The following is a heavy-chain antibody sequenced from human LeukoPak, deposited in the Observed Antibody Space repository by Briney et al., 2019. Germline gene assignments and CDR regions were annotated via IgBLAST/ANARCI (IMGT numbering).Heavy chain of an antibody. Sequence: GGSLRLSCATSGFNFISYTMNWVRQARGKGLEWVSSISSSSSYIYYADSVKGRFTISRDNAKKSLYLQMNGLRAEDTAVYYCARIAYCGGDCYSFYFDYWGQGVLVTVSS. CDR1: GFNFISYT. CDR2: ISSSSSYI. CDR3: ARIAYCGGDCYSFYFDY. J-gene: IGHJ4*02. V-gene: IGHV3-21*01. D-gene: IGHD2-21*02.